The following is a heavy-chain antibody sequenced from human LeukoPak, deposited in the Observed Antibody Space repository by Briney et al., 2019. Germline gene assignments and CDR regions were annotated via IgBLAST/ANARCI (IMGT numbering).Heavy chain of an antibody. CDR2: IHYSGST. V-gene: IGHV4-59*11. Sequence: PSETLSLTCTVSGASISSHYWSWIRQPPGKGLEWIGYIHYSGSTNYNPSLKSRVTISVDTSKNQFSLKLSSVTAADTAVFYCAREYMGENKEGEKYYYRSGSDYFNWFDPWGQGTLVTVSS. D-gene: IGHD3-10*01. J-gene: IGHJ5*02. CDR3: AREYMGENKEGEKYYYRSGSDYFNWFDP. CDR1: GASISSHY.